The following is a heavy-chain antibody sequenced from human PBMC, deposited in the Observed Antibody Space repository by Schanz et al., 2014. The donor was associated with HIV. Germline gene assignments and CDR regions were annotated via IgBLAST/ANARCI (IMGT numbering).Heavy chain of an antibody. V-gene: IGHV3-21*01. D-gene: IGHD1-1*01. CDR2: ISGSSSKI. Sequence: VQLVESGGCLVKPGESLTLSCITSGSPLSGYSMNWVRQAPGKGLEWVSSISGSSSKIYYAQSIKDRFIVSRDNAQNLVFLQLNSLRAEDTAVYFCARDGYNSLSRKDYYFDYWGQGTLVTVSS. J-gene: IGHJ4*02. CDR3: ARDGYNSLSRKDYYFDY. CDR1: GSPLSGYS.